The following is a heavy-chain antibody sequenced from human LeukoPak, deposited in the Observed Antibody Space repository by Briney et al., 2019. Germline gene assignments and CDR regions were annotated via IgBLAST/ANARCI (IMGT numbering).Heavy chain of an antibody. CDR1: GFTFSSYG. Sequence: GGSLRLSCAASGFTFSSYGMHWVRQAPGKGLERVAVISYDGSNKYYADSVKGRFTISRDDSKNTLYLQMNSLRAEDTAVYYCARESESYDSSGSTFHYWGQGTLVTVSS. J-gene: IGHJ4*02. CDR3: ARESESYDSSGSTFHY. V-gene: IGHV3-30*03. D-gene: IGHD3-22*01. CDR2: ISYDGSNK.